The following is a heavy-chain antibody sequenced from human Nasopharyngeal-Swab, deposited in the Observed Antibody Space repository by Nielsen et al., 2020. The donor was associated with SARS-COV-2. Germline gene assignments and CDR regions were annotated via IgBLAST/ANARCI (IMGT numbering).Heavy chain of an antibody. CDR2: IIPIFGTA. J-gene: IGHJ4*02. CDR3: ARAGITMVRGGQDYYFDY. Sequence: WVRQAPGQGLEWMGGIIPIFGTANYAQKFQGRVTITADESTSTAYMELSSLRSEDTAVYYCARAGITMVRGGQDYYFDYWGQGTLVTV. V-gene: IGHV1-69*01. D-gene: IGHD3-10*01.